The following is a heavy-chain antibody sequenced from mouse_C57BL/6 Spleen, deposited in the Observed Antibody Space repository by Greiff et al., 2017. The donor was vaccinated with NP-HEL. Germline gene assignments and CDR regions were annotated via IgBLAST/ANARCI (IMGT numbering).Heavy chain of an antibody. CDR1: GFTFSDYG. D-gene: IGHD3-2*02. Sequence: DVKLVESGGGLVKPGGSLKLSCAASGFTFSDYGMHWVRQAPEKGLEWVAYISSGSSTIYYADTVKGRFTISSDNAKNTLFLQMTSLRSEDTAMYYCARQLRLQDYAMDYWGKGTSVTVSS. CDR3: ARQLRLQDYAMDY. J-gene: IGHJ4*01. CDR2: ISSGSSTI. V-gene: IGHV5-17*01.